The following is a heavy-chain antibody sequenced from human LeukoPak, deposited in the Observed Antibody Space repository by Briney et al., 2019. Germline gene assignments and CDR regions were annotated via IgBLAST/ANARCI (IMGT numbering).Heavy chain of an antibody. J-gene: IGHJ4*02. Sequence: ASVKVSCKASGGTFSSYAISWVRQAPGKGLEWMGGFDPEDGETIYAQKFQGRVTMTEDTSTDTAYMELSSLRSEDTAVYYCATDRDIVAVPAALGFWGQGTLVTVSS. CDR2: FDPEDGET. D-gene: IGHD2-2*01. CDR1: GGTFSSYA. V-gene: IGHV1-24*01. CDR3: ATDRDIVAVPAALGF.